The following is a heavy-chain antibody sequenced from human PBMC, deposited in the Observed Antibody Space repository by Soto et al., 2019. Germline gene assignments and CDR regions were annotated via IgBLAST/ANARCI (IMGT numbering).Heavy chain of an antibody. Sequence: VQLVESGGGVVRPGRSLRLSCAASGFSFRVYPMNWVRQAPGKGLEWVAFISFDGSKTYYSDSVKGRFTISRDNSKNTVSLQMNNLRPGDAAVYHCANLLNVAAAGTPHYYGVDVWGQGTTVTVS. CDR2: ISFDGSKT. J-gene: IGHJ6*02. CDR3: ANLLNVAAAGTPHYYGVDV. D-gene: IGHD6-13*01. V-gene: IGHV3-30*04. CDR1: GFSFRVYP.